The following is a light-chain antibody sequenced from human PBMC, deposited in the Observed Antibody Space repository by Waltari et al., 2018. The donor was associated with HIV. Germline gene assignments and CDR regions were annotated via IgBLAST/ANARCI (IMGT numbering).Light chain of an antibody. CDR3: AAWDDSLMGV. V-gene: IGLV1-44*01. CDR2: YNN. Sequence: QSVLTQPPSASGTPGQRVTISCSGSSSNIGSNTVNWYQQLPGTSPKLLIYYNNQRPSGVPDRFSGSKSSTSASLAISGLQSEDEADYYCAAWDDSLMGVFGGGTRLTVL. CDR1: SSNIGSNT. J-gene: IGLJ3*02.